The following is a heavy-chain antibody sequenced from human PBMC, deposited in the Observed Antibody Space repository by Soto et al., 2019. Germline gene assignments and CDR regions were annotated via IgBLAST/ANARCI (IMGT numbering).Heavy chain of an antibody. Sequence: SLRLSCAASGFTFRSDWMHWVRQVPGKGLVWVSRIKGDGTNTGYADSVKGRFTISRDNVKNTLYLQMNSLRAEDTAVYYCARGLSGYYGFDYWGQGTLVTVS. CDR2: IKGDGTNT. CDR1: GFTFRSDW. V-gene: IGHV3-74*01. D-gene: IGHD5-12*01. CDR3: ARGLSGYYGFDY. J-gene: IGHJ4*02.